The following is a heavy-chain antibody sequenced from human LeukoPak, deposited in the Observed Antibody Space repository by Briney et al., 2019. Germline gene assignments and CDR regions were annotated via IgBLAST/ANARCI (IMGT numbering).Heavy chain of an antibody. Sequence: GGSLRLSCAVSGFTFSSYWMSWFRQAPGKGLERVANINQDGSQKFSVDSVKGRFTISRDNAKNSLSLQMNSLRVEDTAVYYCARDWFDGDYDRFDYWGQGTLVTVSS. V-gene: IGHV3-7*03. J-gene: IGHJ4*02. CDR3: ARDWFDGDYDRFDY. D-gene: IGHD4-17*01. CDR1: GFTFSSYW. CDR2: INQDGSQK.